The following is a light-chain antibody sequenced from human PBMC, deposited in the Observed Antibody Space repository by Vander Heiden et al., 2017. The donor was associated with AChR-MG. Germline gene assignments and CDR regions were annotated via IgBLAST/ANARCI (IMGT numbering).Light chain of an antibody. CDR3: QASDSSSVF. V-gene: IGLV3-1*01. CDR1: NLERKS. Sequence: SLEVTQPPSLSVSLGQTASITCSGDNLERKSICWYQHRPGQSPLLVIFQDNQRPSGITERFSGSNSGNTATLTISGTHATDEADYYCQASDSSSVFFGGGTRLTVL. CDR2: QDN. J-gene: IGLJ2*01.